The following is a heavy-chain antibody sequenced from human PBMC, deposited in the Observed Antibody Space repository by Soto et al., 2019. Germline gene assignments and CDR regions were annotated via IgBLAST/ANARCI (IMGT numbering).Heavy chain of an antibody. CDR1: GGSIRSSSYY. CDR3: VRHGMITVAKDWFDP. CDR2: IYYSGST. Sequence: SETLSLTCSVSGGSIRSSSYYWGWIRQPPGKGLEWVASIYYSGSTYYNPSLKSRVIISVDTSKNQLSLKLSSVTAADTAVYYCVRHGMITVAKDWFDPWGQGTLVTVSS. V-gene: IGHV4-39*01. D-gene: IGHD3-22*01. J-gene: IGHJ5*02.